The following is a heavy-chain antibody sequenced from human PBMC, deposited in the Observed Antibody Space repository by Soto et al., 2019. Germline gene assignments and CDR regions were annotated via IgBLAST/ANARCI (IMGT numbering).Heavy chain of an antibody. V-gene: IGHV3-15*01. CDR1: GFTFSNAW. Sequence: EVQLVESGGGLVKPGGSLRLSCAASGFTFSNAWMSWVRQAPGKGLEWVGRIKSKTDGGTTDYAAPVKGRFTISRDDSKNTLYLQMNSLKTEDTAVYYCTTGESITIFGVVEDVWGQGTTVTVSS. CDR3: TTGESITIFGVVEDV. D-gene: IGHD3-3*01. J-gene: IGHJ6*02. CDR2: IKSKTDGGTT.